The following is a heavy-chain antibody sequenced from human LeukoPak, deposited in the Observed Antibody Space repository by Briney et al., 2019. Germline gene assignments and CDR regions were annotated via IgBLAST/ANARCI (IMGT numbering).Heavy chain of an antibody. Sequence: SLRLSCAASGFTFGSYAMHWVRQAPGKGLEWVAVISYDGSNEYYADSVKGRFTMSRDNSKNTLYLKMNRLRAEDTAVYYCARGDTMVRGVISGYWGQGTLVTVSS. J-gene: IGHJ4*02. V-gene: IGHV3-30*04. D-gene: IGHD3-10*01. CDR1: GFTFGSYA. CDR2: ISYDGSNE. CDR3: ARGDTMVRGVISGY.